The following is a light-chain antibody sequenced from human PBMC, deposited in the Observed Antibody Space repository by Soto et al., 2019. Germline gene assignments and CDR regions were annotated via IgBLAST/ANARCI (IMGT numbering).Light chain of an antibody. J-gene: IGLJ1*01. V-gene: IGLV1-44*01. CDR1: SSNIGSNL. Sequence: QSVLTQPPSASGTPGQRVTISCSGSSSNIGSNLVSWYQQLPGTAPKLLIYSNNQRPSGVPDRFSGSKSGTSASLAISGLQSEDEADYYCAVWDDSRNASFVFGTGTKVTVL. CDR2: SNN. CDR3: AVWDDSRNASFV.